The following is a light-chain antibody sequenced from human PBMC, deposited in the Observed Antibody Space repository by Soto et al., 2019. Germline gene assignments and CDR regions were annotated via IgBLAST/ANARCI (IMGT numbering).Light chain of an antibody. CDR1: SGHSSYI. J-gene: IGLJ3*02. Sequence: QPVLTQSSSASASLGSSVKLTCTLSSGHSSYIIAWHQQQPGKAPRYLMTLEGSGSYNKGSGVPDRFSGSSSGADRYLTISTIKFEDEADYYCETWYSNTWVFGGGTKLTV. V-gene: IGLV4-60*01. CDR2: LEGSGSY. CDR3: ETWYSNTWV.